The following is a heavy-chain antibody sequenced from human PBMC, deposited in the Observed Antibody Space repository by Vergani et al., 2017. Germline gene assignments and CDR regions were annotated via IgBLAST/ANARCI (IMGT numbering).Heavy chain of an antibody. CDR2: ISYDGSNK. CDR3: ARTNEWELLHAAFDY. D-gene: IGHD1-26*01. CDR1: GFTFSSYG. V-gene: IGHV3-30*03. Sequence: VQLVESGGGLVKPGGSLRLSCAASGFTFSSYGMHWVRQAPGKGLEWVAVISYDGSNKYYADSVKGRFTISRDNSKNTLYLQMNSLRAEDTAVYYCARTNEWELLHAAFDYWGQGTLVTVSS. J-gene: IGHJ4*02.